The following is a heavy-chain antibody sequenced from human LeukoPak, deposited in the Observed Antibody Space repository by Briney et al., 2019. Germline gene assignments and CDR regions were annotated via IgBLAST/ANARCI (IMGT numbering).Heavy chain of an antibody. Sequence: TSETLSLTCTVSGDSISSGDYFWSWIRQPAGKGLEWVGRISTSGKTNSNPSLNNRVTLSLDTSKNHFSLKLSSVTAADTAVYYCAKGAGPPWFDPWGQGTLVIVSS. CDR3: AKGAGPPWFDP. D-gene: IGHD6-19*01. CDR2: ISTSGKT. V-gene: IGHV4-61*02. J-gene: IGHJ5*02. CDR1: GDSISSGDYF.